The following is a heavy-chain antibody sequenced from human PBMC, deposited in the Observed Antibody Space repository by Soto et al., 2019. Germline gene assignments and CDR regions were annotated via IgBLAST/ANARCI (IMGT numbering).Heavy chain of an antibody. D-gene: IGHD6-13*01. CDR2: IYYSGST. J-gene: IGHJ4*02. CDR1: GGSISSSSYY. V-gene: IGHV4-39*02. CDR3: ARDSSSWFYFDY. Sequence: QLQLQESGPGLVKPSETLSLTCTVSGGSISSSSYYWGWIRQPPGKGLEWIGSIYYSGSTYYNPSLKSRVTLSVDTSKNQFSLKLSSVTAADTAVYYCARDSSSWFYFDYWGQGTLVTVSS.